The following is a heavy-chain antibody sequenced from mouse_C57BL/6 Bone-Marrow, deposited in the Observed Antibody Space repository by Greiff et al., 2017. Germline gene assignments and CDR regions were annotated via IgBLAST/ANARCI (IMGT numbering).Heavy chain of an antibody. J-gene: IGHJ3*01. CDR3: ARGLRRRGAWFAY. CDR1: GYTFTSYW. Sequence: VQLQQPGAELVKPGASVKLSCKASGYTFTSYWMQWVKQRPGQGLEWIGEIDPSDSYTNYNQKFKGKATVTVDTSSSTAYMQLSSLTSEDSAVYYWARGLRRRGAWFAYWGQGTLVTVSA. V-gene: IGHV1-50*01. CDR2: IDPSDSYT. D-gene: IGHD2-2*01.